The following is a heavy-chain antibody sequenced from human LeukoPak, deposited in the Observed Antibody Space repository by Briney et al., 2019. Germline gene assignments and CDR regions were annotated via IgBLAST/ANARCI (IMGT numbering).Heavy chain of an antibody. CDR1: GVSISSYY. J-gene: IGHJ3*02. Sequence: PSETRSLTCSASGVSISSYYWSWIRQPPGKGLEWIGYIYYSGSTNYNPSLRSRVTISVDTSKNQFSLRLSSVTAADTAVYYCARAPLYSGSYWGAFDIWGQGTMVTVSS. CDR2: IYYSGST. CDR3: ARAPLYSGSYWGAFDI. V-gene: IGHV4-59*01. D-gene: IGHD1-26*01.